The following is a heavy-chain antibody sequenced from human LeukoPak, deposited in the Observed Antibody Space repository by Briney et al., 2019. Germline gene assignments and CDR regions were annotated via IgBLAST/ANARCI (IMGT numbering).Heavy chain of an antibody. J-gene: IGHJ1*01. Sequence: GGSLRLSCIVSGVAIGSSWMSWVRQSPGKGLVWVANVNPGGSVQNYVDSVKGRFTISRDNAKNSLYLQMNNLRVEDTAVYYCASTFPYCSEDDCAVGGQGTLVTVSS. CDR2: VNPGGSVQ. D-gene: IGHD2-15*01. CDR1: GVAIGSSW. CDR3: ASTFPYCSEDDCAV. V-gene: IGHV3-7*01.